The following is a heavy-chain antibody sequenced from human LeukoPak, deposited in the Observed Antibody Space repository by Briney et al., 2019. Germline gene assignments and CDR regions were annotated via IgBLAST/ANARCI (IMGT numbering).Heavy chain of an antibody. CDR2: INHSGST. Sequence: SETLSLTCAVYGGSFSGYYWSWIRQPPGKGLEWIGEINHSGSTNYNPSLKSRVTISVDTSKNQFSLKLSSVTAADTAVYYCARETTVAIVVVVAATYNWFDPWGQGTLVTVSS. CDR1: GGSFSGYY. D-gene: IGHD2-15*01. CDR3: ARETTVAIVVVVAATYNWFDP. J-gene: IGHJ5*02. V-gene: IGHV4-34*01.